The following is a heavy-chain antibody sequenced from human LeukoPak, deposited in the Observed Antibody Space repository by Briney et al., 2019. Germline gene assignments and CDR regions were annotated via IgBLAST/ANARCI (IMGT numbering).Heavy chain of an antibody. J-gene: IGHJ5*02. CDR3: ARRHDLLTGSPSDPSGWFDP. CDR2: IYHSGST. D-gene: IGHD3-9*01. V-gene: IGHV4-30-2*01. CDR1: GGSISSGGYS. Sequence: SETLSLTCAVSGGSISSGGYSWSWIRQPPGKGLEWIGYIYHSGSTYYNPSLKSRVTISVDTSKNQFSLKLSSVTAADTAVYYCARRHDLLTGSPSDPSGWFDPWGQGTLVTVSS.